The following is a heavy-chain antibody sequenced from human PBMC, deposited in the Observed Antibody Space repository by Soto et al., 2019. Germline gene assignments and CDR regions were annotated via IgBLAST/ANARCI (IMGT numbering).Heavy chain of an antibody. J-gene: IGHJ3*02. CDR2: ISGSGGST. Sequence: GGSLRLSCAASGFTFSSYAMSWVRQAPGKGLEWVSAISGSGGSTYYADSVKGRFAISRDNSKNTLYLQMNSLRAEDTAVYYCARAGGTSYRTMIVVAPQADAFDIWGQGTMVTVSS. D-gene: IGHD3-22*01. V-gene: IGHV3-23*01. CDR3: ARAGGTSYRTMIVVAPQADAFDI. CDR1: GFTFSSYA.